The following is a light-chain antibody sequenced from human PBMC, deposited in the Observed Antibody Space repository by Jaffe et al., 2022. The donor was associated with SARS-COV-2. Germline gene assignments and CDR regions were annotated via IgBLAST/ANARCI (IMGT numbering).Light chain of an antibody. Sequence: DVVLTQSPLSLPVTLGQPATISCRSSQNLLDSDGNTFLSWFHQRPGQSPRRLIYKVSNRDPGVPDRLSGSGSGTDFTLKISRVEAEDVGVYFCMQASRWPWTFGQGTKVEIK. CDR3: MQASRWPWT. J-gene: IGKJ1*01. CDR1: QNLLDSDGNTF. CDR2: KVS. V-gene: IGKV2-30*01.